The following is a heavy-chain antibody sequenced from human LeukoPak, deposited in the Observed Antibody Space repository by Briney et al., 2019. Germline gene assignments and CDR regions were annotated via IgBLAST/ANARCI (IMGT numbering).Heavy chain of an antibody. CDR2: IYYSGST. Sequence: SEALSLTCTVSGGSISSGGYYWSWLRQHPGKGLQWIGYIYYSGSTYYNPSLKSRLTISVDTSKNQFSLTLSSVTAADTALYYCARGVVGAPDYWGQGTLVTVSS. V-gene: IGHV4-31*02. J-gene: IGHJ4*02. CDR1: GGSISSGGYY. CDR3: ARGVVGAPDY. D-gene: IGHD1-26*01.